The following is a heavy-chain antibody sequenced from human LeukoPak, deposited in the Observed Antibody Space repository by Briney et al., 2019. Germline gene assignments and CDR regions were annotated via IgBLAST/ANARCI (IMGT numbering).Heavy chain of an antibody. J-gene: IGHJ5*02. CDR1: GFTFSSYW. Sequence: GGSLRLSCAASGFTFSSYWMSWVRQAPGKGLEWVASIKQDGSEKYYVDSVKGRFTISRDNAKNSLYLQMNSLRAEDTALYYCARAPGEGWFDPWGQGTLVTVST. D-gene: IGHD4-17*01. CDR3: ARAPGEGWFDP. V-gene: IGHV3-7*01. CDR2: IKQDGSEK.